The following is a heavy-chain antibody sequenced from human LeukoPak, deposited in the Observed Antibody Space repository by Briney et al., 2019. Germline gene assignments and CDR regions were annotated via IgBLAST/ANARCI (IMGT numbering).Heavy chain of an antibody. CDR1: GFTFSDYY. CDR2: ISSSSSYT. Sequence: GGSLRLSCAASGFTFSDYYMSWIRQAPGKGLEWVSYISSSSSYTNYADSVKGRFTISRDNAKNSLYLQMNSLRAEDMAVYYCARKYYYYDSSGYPDYWGQGTLVTVSS. CDR3: ARKYYYYDSSGYPDY. D-gene: IGHD3-22*01. J-gene: IGHJ4*02. V-gene: IGHV3-11*03.